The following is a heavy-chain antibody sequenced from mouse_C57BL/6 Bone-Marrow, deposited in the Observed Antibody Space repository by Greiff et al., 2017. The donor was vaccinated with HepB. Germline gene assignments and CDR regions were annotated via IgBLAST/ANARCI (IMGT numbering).Heavy chain of an antibody. Sequence: EVQLQQSGTVLARPGASVKMSCKTSGYTFTSYWMRWVKQRPGQGLEWIGAIYPGNSDTSYNQKFKGKAKLTAVTSASTAYMELSSLTNEDSAVYYCTYGSSYVGDYWGQGTTLTVSS. V-gene: IGHV1-5*01. CDR3: TYGSSYVGDY. D-gene: IGHD1-1*01. J-gene: IGHJ2*01. CDR1: GYTFTSYW. CDR2: IYPGNSDT.